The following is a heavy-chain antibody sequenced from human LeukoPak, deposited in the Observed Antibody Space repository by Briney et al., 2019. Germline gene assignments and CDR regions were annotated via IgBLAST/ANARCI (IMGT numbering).Heavy chain of an antibody. J-gene: IGHJ4*02. CDR1: GFTFSSYA. CDR2: ISYDGSNK. Sequence: GGSLRLSCAASGFTFSSYAMLWVRQAPGKGLEWVAVISYDGSNKYYADSVKGRFTISRDNSKNTLYLQMNSLRAEDTAVYYCARDSSSYGYDGDFDYWGQGTLVTVSS. D-gene: IGHD5-18*01. CDR3: ARDSSSYGYDGDFDY. V-gene: IGHV3-30-3*01.